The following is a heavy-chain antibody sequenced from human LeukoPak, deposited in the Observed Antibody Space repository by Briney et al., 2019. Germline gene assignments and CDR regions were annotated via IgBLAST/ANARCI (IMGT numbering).Heavy chain of an antibody. Sequence: GGSLRLSRAASGFTFSSYGMHWVRQAPGKGLEWVAFIRYDGSNKYYADSVKGRFTISRDNSKNTLYLQMNSLRAEDTAVYYCARGPHSSSWYEAWFDPWGQGTLVTVSS. CDR2: IRYDGSNK. CDR1: GFTFSSYG. J-gene: IGHJ5*02. CDR3: ARGPHSSSWYEAWFDP. D-gene: IGHD6-13*01. V-gene: IGHV3-30*02.